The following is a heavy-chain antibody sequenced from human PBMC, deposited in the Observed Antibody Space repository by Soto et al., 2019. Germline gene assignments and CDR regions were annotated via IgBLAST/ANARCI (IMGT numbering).Heavy chain of an antibody. CDR2: INPSGAKT. V-gene: IGHV1-46*01. D-gene: IGHD4-17*01. Sequence: QVQLVQSGAEVKKPGAAVKVACKTSGFTFTNYWMHWVRQAPGQGLEWMGIINPSGAKTSYGQKFHGRVNMTRDTSTSTVYMEVIRLKSEDTAVYYCARDVWDYGANPDHWGQGTLVTVSS. CDR1: GFTFTNYW. J-gene: IGHJ5*02. CDR3: ARDVWDYGANPDH.